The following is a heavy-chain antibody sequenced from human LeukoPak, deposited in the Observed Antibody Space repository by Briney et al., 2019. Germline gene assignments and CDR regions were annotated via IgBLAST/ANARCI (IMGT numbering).Heavy chain of an antibody. V-gene: IGHV3-11*01. CDR1: GFTFSDYY. Sequence: GGSLRLSCAASGFTFSDYYMSWSRQAPGKGLEWVSYISSSGSTIYYADSVKGRFTISRDNAKNSLYLQMNSLRAEDTAVYYCARQGSWIQIWFFLDYWGQGTLVTVSS. CDR2: ISSSGSTI. CDR3: ARQGSWIQIWFFLDY. J-gene: IGHJ4*02. D-gene: IGHD5-18*01.